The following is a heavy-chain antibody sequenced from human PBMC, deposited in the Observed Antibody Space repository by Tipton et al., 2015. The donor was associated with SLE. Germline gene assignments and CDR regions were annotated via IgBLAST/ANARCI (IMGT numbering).Heavy chain of an antibody. CDR2: ISAYNGNT. J-gene: IGHJ4*02. CDR1: GYTFTSYG. V-gene: IGHV1-18*01. CDR3: ATGSTDFWSVYGLDN. Sequence: QLVQSGPEVKKPGASVKVSCKASGYTFTSYGISWVRQAPGQGLEWMGWISAYNGNTKYAQKVQGRVTMTTDTSTSTAYMELRSLISDDTAVYYCATGSTDFWSVYGLDNWGQGTQVAVSS. D-gene: IGHD3-3*01.